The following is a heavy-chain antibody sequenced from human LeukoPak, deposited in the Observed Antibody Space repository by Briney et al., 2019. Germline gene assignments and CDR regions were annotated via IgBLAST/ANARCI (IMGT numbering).Heavy chain of an antibody. CDR3: AKDRLGALYYYDSSGYYRLDY. CDR1: GFTFSSYA. CDR2: ISGSGGNT. J-gene: IGHJ4*02. D-gene: IGHD3-22*01. Sequence: QAGGSLRLSCAASGFTFSSYAMSWVRQAPGKGLEWVSGISGSGGNTYYADSVKGRFTISRDNSKDTLYLQMNSLRAEDTAVYYCAKDRLGALYYYDSSGYYRLDYWGQGTLVTVSS. V-gene: IGHV3-23*01.